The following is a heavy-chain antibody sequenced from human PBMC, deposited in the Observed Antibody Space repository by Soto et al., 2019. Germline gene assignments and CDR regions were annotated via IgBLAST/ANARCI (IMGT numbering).Heavy chain of an antibody. J-gene: IGHJ6*02. CDR3: ARAGSGSSGSGIEYGMDV. Sequence: VGSLRLSCAASGFTVSSNYMSWVLRAPGKGLEWVSVIYSGGSTYYADSVKGRFTISRDNSKNTLYLQMNGLRAEDTAVYYCARAGSGSSGSGIEYGMDVWGQGTTVTVSS. V-gene: IGHV3-53*01. CDR1: GFTVSSNY. D-gene: IGHD3-10*01. CDR2: IYSGGST.